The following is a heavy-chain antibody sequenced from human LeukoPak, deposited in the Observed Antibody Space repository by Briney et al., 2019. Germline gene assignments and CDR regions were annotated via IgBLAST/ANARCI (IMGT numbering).Heavy chain of an antibody. V-gene: IGHV3-23*01. Sequence: GGSLRLSCEASGFTINSFAINWVRQDPGKGLEWISAITDSGDNYAGSVKGRFTISRDLSKSTVYLQMNSLGAEDTALYYCAKALSGHLPYFDSWGQGTLVTVSS. J-gene: IGHJ4*02. D-gene: IGHD1-26*01. CDR2: ITDSGD. CDR1: GFTINSFA. CDR3: AKALSGHLPYFDS.